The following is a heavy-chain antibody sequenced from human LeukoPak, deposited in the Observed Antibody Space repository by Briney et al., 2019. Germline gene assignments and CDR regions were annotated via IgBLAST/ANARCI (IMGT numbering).Heavy chain of an antibody. CDR3: ARDYSGYDGFDY. J-gene: IGHJ4*02. CDR1: GYSFTSYW. V-gene: IGHV1-18*04. D-gene: IGHD5-12*01. Sequence: GESLKISCKGSGYSFTSYWIGWVRQAPGQGLEWMGWISAYNGNTNYAQKLQGRVTMTTDTSTSTVYMELRSLRSDDTAVYYCARDYSGYDGFDYWGQGTLVTVSS. CDR2: ISAYNGNT.